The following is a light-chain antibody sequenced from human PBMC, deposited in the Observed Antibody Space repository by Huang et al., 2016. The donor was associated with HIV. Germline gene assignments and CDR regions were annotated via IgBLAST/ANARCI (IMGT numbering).Light chain of an antibody. V-gene: IGKV2-28*01. CDR1: QSLLHINGNNY. CDR2: LGS. Sequence: DIVMTQSPLSLPVTPGEPASISCRSSQSLLHINGNNYLDWYLQKPGRSPQLLIDLGSNRASGVPDRFSGSGSGTDFTLKISRVEAEDVGVYYCMQALHTPLTFGGGTKVEIK. CDR3: MQALHTPLT. J-gene: IGKJ4*01.